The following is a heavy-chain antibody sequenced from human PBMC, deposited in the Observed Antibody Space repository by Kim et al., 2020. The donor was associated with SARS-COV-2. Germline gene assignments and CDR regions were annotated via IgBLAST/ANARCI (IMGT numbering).Heavy chain of an antibody. Sequence: GGSLRLSCAASGFTFSSYGMHWVRQAPGKGLEWVAVIWYDGSNKYYADSVKGRFTISRDNSKNTLYLQMNSLRAEDTAVYYCARDGYSGSYYYYGMDVWGQGTTVTVSS. J-gene: IGHJ6*02. CDR2: IWYDGSNK. CDR3: ARDGYSGSYYYYGMDV. CDR1: GFTFSSYG. V-gene: IGHV3-33*01. D-gene: IGHD1-26*01.